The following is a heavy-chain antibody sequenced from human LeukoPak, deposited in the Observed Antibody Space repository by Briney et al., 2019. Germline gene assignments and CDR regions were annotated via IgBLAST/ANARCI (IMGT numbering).Heavy chain of an antibody. Sequence: SETLSLTCAVYGGSLSGYYWSWIRQPPGRGLEWIGEINHSGSTNYNPSLKSRVTISVDTSKNQFSLKLSSVTAADTAVYYCARVVGFAVAGYYFDYWGQGTLVTVSS. CDR3: ARVVGFAVAGYYFDY. V-gene: IGHV4-34*01. CDR1: GGSLSGYY. J-gene: IGHJ4*02. D-gene: IGHD6-19*01. CDR2: INHSGST.